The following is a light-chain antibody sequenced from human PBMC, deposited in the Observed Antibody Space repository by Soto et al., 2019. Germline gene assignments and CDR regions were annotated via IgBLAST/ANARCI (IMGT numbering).Light chain of an antibody. CDR2: GAS. J-gene: IGKJ5*01. CDR1: QSVSSSY. V-gene: IGKV3-20*01. CDR3: QQYGSSPPDIT. Sequence: EIVLTQSPGTLSLSPGERATLSCRASQSVSSSYLAWYQQKPGQAPRLLIYGASSRATGIPDRFSGSGSGTDITLTISRLEPEDVAVYYCQQYGSSPPDITFGQGTRLEIK.